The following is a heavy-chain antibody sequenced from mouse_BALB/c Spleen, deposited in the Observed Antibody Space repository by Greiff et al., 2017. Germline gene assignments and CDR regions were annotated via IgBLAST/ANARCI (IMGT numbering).Heavy chain of an antibody. J-gene: IGHJ4*01. CDR3: ARDTPGDY. Sequence: EVKVVESGGGLVQPGGSLRLSCATSGFTFTDYYMSWVRQPPGKALEWLGFIRNKANGYTTEYSASVKGRFTISRDNSQSILYLQMNTLRAEDSATYYCARDTPGDYWGQGTSVTVSS. V-gene: IGHV7-3*02. CDR2: IRNKANGYTT. CDR1: GFTFTDYY.